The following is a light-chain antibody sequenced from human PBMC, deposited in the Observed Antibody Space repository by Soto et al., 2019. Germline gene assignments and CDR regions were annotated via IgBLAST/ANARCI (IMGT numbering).Light chain of an antibody. CDR1: QSVSRN. Sequence: EIVVTQSPGILSVSPGERATLSCRASQSVSRNLAWYQQKPGQAPTLLIYGASTRATGIPARFTGSGSGTEFTLTISSLQSEDFAVYYCQEYSKWTLFTCGPGTKVDI. CDR2: GAS. CDR3: QEYSKWTLFT. V-gene: IGKV3-15*01. J-gene: IGKJ3*01.